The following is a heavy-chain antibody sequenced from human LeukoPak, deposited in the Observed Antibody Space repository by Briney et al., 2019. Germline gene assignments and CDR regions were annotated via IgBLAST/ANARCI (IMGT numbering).Heavy chain of an antibody. Sequence: ASVEVSCKASGYTFTGYYMHWVRQAPGQGLEWMGWINPNSGGTNYAQKFQGRVTMTRDTSISTAYMELSRLRSDDTAVYYCARDLYYDSSGSPDYWGQGTLVTVSS. D-gene: IGHD3-22*01. CDR2: INPNSGGT. CDR1: GYTFTGYY. V-gene: IGHV1-2*02. CDR3: ARDLYYDSSGSPDY. J-gene: IGHJ4*02.